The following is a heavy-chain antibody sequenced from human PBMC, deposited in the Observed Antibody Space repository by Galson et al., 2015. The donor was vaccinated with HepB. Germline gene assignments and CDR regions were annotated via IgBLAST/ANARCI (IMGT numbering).Heavy chain of an antibody. Sequence: SVKVSCKASGYTFTGYYMHWVRQAPGQGLEWMGWINPNSGGTNYAQKFQGRVTMTRDTSISTAYMELSRLRSDDTAVYYCARVCSSTSCYTPWGQGTLVTVSS. D-gene: IGHD2-2*02. CDR2: INPNSGGT. V-gene: IGHV1-2*02. CDR3: ARVCSSTSCYTP. J-gene: IGHJ5*02. CDR1: GYTFTGYY.